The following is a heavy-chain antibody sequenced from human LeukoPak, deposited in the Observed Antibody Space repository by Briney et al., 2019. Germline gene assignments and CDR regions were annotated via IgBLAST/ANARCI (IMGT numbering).Heavy chain of an antibody. V-gene: IGHV3-48*01. CDR3: ARVAPDYDFWSGYDY. CDR2: ISSSSSTI. J-gene: IGHJ4*02. Sequence: GGSLRLSCAASEFDFSTHAMTWVRQAPGKGLEWVSYISSSSSTIYYADSVKGRFTISRDNAKNSLYLQMNSLRAEDTAVYYCARVAPDYDFWSGYDYWGQGTLVTVSS. D-gene: IGHD3-3*01. CDR1: EFDFSTHA.